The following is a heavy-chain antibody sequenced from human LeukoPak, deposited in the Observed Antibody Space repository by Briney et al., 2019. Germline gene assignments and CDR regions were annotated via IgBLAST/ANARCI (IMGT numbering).Heavy chain of an antibody. J-gene: IGHJ6*02. V-gene: IGHV3-30*18. CDR2: ILYDGSNK. CDR3: AKDRNWGDYYYYGMDV. D-gene: IGHD7-27*01. CDR1: GFTFSSYG. Sequence: PGRSLRLSCAASGFTFSSYGMHWVRQATDKGLEWVAVILYDGSNKYYADSVKGRFTISRDNSKNTLYLQMNSLRAEDTAVYYCAKDRNWGDYYYYGMDVWGQGTTVTVSS.